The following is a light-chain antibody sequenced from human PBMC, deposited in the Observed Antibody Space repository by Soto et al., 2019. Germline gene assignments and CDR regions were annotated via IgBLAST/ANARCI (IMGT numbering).Light chain of an antibody. J-gene: IGKJ1*01. V-gene: IGKV1-5*03. CDR3: QRYDTSPPTWT. Sequence: DIQMNQSPSTLSAEVGERVRMPCRASQSMSSWLAWYQQKPVKAPKLLIYKSSSLETGVPSRFSASGSGTEFTLTISSLQPDDFATYYCQRYDTSPPTWTFGQGTMADI. CDR1: QSMSSW. CDR2: KSS.